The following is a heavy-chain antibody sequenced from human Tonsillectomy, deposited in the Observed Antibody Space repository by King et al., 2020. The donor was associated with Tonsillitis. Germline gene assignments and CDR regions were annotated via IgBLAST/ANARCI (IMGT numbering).Heavy chain of an antibody. Sequence: VQLVQSGAEVKKPGASVKVSCKASGYTFTGYYIHWVRQAPGQGLEWMGWINPNNGGTNYAQKFQGRVTMTSDTSISTAYLDLSELSSDDTAVYYCARDLLEAVAVYFFADWGQGTLVTVSS. D-gene: IGHD6-19*01. CDR1: GYTFTGYY. CDR2: INPNNGGT. J-gene: IGHJ4*02. CDR3: ARDLLEAVAVYFFAD. V-gene: IGHV1-2*02.